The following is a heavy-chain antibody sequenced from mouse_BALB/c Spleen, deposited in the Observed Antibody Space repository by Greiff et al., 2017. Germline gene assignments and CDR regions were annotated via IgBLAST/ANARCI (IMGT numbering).Heavy chain of an antibody. CDR1: GFTFSSYG. CDR3: ARQLGLRPYYAMDY. CDR2: ISSGGSYT. J-gene: IGHJ4*01. D-gene: IGHD3-1*01. V-gene: IGHV5-6*01. Sequence: VQLQQSGGDLVKPGGSLKLSCAASGFTFSSYGMSWVRQTPDKRLEWVATISSGGSYTYYPDSVKGRFTISRDNAKNTLYLQMSSLKSEDTAMYYCARQLGLRPYYAMDYWGQGTSVTVSS.